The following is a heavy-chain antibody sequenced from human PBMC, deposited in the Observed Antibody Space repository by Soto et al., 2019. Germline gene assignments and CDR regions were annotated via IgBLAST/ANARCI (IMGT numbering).Heavy chain of an antibody. Sequence: EVQLVESGGGLVKPGGSLRLSCAASGFTLSSYSMNWVRQAPGKGLEWVSSISSSSSYIYYADSVKGRFTISRDNAKNSLYLQMNSLRAEDTAVYYCARDYGKWDPRDYWGQGTLVTVSS. CDR2: ISSSSSYI. D-gene: IGHD1-26*01. CDR3: ARDYGKWDPRDY. J-gene: IGHJ4*02. V-gene: IGHV3-21*01. CDR1: GFTLSSYS.